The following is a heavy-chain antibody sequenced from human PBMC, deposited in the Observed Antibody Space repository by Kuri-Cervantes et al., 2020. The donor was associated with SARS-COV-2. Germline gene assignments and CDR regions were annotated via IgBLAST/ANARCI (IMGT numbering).Heavy chain of an antibody. D-gene: IGHD6-19*01. V-gene: IGHV3-23*03. CDR2: IYSGGSST. CDR3: AKDSYSSGWYWFDP. Sequence: GGSLRLSCAASGFTFSSYAMSWVRQAPGKGLERVSVIYSGGSSTYYADSVKGRFTISRDNSKNTLYLQMNSLRAEDTAVYYCAKDSYSSGWYWFDPWGQGTLVTVSS. CDR1: GFTFSSYA. J-gene: IGHJ5*02.